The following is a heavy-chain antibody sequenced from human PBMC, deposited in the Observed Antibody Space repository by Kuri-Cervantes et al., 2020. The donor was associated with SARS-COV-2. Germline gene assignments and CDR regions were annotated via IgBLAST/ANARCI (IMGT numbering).Heavy chain of an antibody. CDR2: ISWNSGSI. Sequence: GGSLRPSCAASGFTFDDYAMHWARQAPGKGLEWVSGISWNSGSIGYVDSVKGRFTISRDNAKNSLYLQMNSLRAEDTAVYYCARDPEGVIGFGYFDYWGQGTLVTVSS. V-gene: IGHV3-9*01. CDR3: ARDPEGVIGFGYFDY. J-gene: IGHJ4*02. CDR1: GFTFDDYA. D-gene: IGHD3-10*01.